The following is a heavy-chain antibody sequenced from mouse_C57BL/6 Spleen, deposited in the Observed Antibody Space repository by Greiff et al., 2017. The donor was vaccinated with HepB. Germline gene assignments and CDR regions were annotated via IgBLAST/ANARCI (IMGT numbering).Heavy chain of an antibody. CDR3: ASGLDYAMDY. Sequence: VQLQQSGPELVKPGASVKISCKASGYSFTGYYMNWVKQSPEKSLEWIGEINPSTGGTTYNQKFKAKATLTVDKSSSTAYMQLKSLTSEDSAVYYCASGLDYAMDYWGQGTSVTVSS. V-gene: IGHV1-42*01. CDR2: INPSTGGT. J-gene: IGHJ4*01. CDR1: GYSFTGYY.